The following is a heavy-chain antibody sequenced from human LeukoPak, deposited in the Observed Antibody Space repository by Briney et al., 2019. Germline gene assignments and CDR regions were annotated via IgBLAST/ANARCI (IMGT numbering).Heavy chain of an antibody. CDR2: ISSSSSYI. J-gene: IGHJ5*02. CDR3: TRHADRPYYYDSSGYYNWFDP. Sequence: GGSLRLSCAASGFTFSSYSMNWVRQAPGKGLEWVSSISSSSSYIYYADSVKGRFTISRDNAKNSLYLQMNSLRAEDTAVYYCTRHADRPYYYDSSGYYNWFDPWGQGTLVTVSS. CDR1: GFTFSSYS. V-gene: IGHV3-21*01. D-gene: IGHD3-22*01.